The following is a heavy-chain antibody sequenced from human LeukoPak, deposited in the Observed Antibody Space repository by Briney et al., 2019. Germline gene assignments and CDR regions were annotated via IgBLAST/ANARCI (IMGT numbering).Heavy chain of an antibody. V-gene: IGHV3-21*01. CDR3: ARLPMMSSYGPFDY. J-gene: IGHJ4*02. D-gene: IGHD5-18*01. CDR1: GFTFSSYS. CDR2: ISSSSSYI. Sequence: GGSLRLSCAASGFTFSSYSMNWVRQAPGKGLEWVSSISSSSSYIYYTDSVKGRFTISRDNAKNSLYLQMNSLRAEDTAVYYCARLPMMSSYGPFDYWGQGTLVTVSS.